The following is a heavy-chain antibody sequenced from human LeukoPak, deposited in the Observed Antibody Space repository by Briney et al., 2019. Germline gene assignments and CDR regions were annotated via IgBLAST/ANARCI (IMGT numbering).Heavy chain of an antibody. D-gene: IGHD6-13*01. CDR3: ARDTDSNFDY. V-gene: IGHV3-7*01. Sequence: GGSLRLSCVASGFTFSNAWKSWVRQAPGKGLEWVANIKQDGSETYYADSVKGRFTISRDNAKNTLYLQMNSLGAEDTAVYYCARDTDSNFDYWGQGTLVTVSS. CDR1: GFTFSNAW. CDR2: IKQDGSET. J-gene: IGHJ4*02.